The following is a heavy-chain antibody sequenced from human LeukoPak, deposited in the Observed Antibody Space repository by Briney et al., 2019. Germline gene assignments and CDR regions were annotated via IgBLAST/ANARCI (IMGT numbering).Heavy chain of an antibody. D-gene: IGHD2-2*01. Sequence: SETLSLTCTVSGGSISSGSYYWSWIRQPAGKGLEWIGRIYTSGCTNYNPSLKSRVTISVDTSKNQFSLKLSSVTAADTAVYYCARAGLGYCSSTSCSGWFDPWGQGTLVTVSS. CDR2: IYTSGCT. V-gene: IGHV4-61*02. J-gene: IGHJ5*02. CDR3: ARAGLGYCSSTSCSGWFDP. CDR1: GGSISSGSYY.